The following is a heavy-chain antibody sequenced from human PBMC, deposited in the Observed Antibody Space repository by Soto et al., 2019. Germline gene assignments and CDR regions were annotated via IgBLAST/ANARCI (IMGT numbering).Heavy chain of an antibody. D-gene: IGHD3-16*01. Sequence: ASVKVSCKASGGTFSSYTISWVRQAPGQRLEWMGRIIASIGITNYAQKLQGRVTITRDTSTSTAYMELSSLRSEDTAVYYCARFQEYDYIWGSYRLGYAFDIWGQGTMVTVSS. J-gene: IGHJ3*02. CDR2: IIASIGIT. V-gene: IGHV1-69*02. CDR1: GGTFSSYT. CDR3: ARFQEYDYIWGSYRLGYAFDI.